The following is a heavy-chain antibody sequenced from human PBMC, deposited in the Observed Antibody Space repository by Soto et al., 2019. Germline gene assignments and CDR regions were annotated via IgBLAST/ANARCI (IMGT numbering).Heavy chain of an antibody. CDR1: GFTFDDYT. V-gene: IGHV3-43*01. Sequence: GGSLRLSCAASGFTFDDYTMHWVRQAPGKGLEWVSLISWDGGSTYYADSVKGRFTISRDNSKNSLYLQMNSLRTEDTALYYCAKSPGSGSLWFDYWGQGTLVTVSS. CDR2: ISWDGGST. CDR3: AKSPGSGSLWFDY. D-gene: IGHD3-10*01. J-gene: IGHJ4*02.